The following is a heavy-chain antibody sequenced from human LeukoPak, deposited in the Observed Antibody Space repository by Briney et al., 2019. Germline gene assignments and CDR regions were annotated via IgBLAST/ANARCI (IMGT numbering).Heavy chain of an antibody. CDR1: GYTFTSYG. Sequence: ASVKVSCKASGYTFTSYGISWVRQAPGQGLEWMGWISAYNGNTNYAQKLQGRVTMTTDTSTSTAYMELRSLRSDDTAVYYCARGRTSSYSNYRGEFDPWGQGTLVTVSS. CDR3: ARGRTSSYSNYRGEFDP. CDR2: ISAYNGNT. J-gene: IGHJ5*02. D-gene: IGHD4-11*01. V-gene: IGHV1-18*01.